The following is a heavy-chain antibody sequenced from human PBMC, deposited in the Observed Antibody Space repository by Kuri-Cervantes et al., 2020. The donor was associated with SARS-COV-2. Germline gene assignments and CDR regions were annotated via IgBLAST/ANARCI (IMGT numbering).Heavy chain of an antibody. D-gene: IGHD2-21*01. CDR1: GGSLNNFYW. Sequence: ETLSLTCAVYGGSLNNFYWSWIRQSPGKALEWLAHIFSNGEKSYSTSLSSRLTISKDTSKSQVVLTMTNMDPVDTATYYCARIPLYNVDGNDYYYAFDIWGQGTMVTVSS. CDR2: IFSNGEK. J-gene: IGHJ3*02. CDR3: ARIPLYNVDGNDYYYAFDI. V-gene: IGHV2-26*01.